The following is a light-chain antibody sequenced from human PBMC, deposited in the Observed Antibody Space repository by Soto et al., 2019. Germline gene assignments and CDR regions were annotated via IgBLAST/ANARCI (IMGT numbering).Light chain of an antibody. CDR1: SSDVGGYNY. CDR2: EVK. Sequence: QSALTQPASVSGSPGQSITISCTGTSSDVGGYNYVSWYQQHPDKAPKLMIYEVKYLPSGVSNRFSGSKSGNTASLTISGLQAEDEAVYYCSSYTSSSTWVFGGGTKLTVL. V-gene: IGLV2-14*01. J-gene: IGLJ3*02. CDR3: SSYTSSSTWV.